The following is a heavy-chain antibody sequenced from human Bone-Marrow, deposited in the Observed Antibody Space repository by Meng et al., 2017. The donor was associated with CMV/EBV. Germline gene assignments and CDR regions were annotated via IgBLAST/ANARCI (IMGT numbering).Heavy chain of an antibody. CDR3: ARGPYSSGWYGLVDY. D-gene: IGHD6-19*01. CDR2: INPATSNA. J-gene: IGHJ4*02. CDR1: GYTFPNYA. Sequence: QVQLVQSGAEVKKPGAQVKVSCRASGYTFPNYAIHWMRQAPGQRLEWMGLINPATSNAKYSQTFQGRVTITRDTSVTTAYMELSDLRSEDTAIYYCARGPYSSGWYGLVDYWGQGTLVTVSS. V-gene: IGHV1-3*01.